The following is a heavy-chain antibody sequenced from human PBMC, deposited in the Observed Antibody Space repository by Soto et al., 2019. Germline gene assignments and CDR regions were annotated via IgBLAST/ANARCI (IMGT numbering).Heavy chain of an antibody. J-gene: IGHJ4*02. CDR3: ARAVRGSYYDY. V-gene: IGHV4-30-4*01. CDR2: TSYSGST. CDR1: GGSISRGDYY. D-gene: IGHD1-26*01. Sequence: QVQLQESGPGLVKPSNTLSITCTVSGGSISRGDYYWSCIRQPPGKGLEWIGYTSYSGSTYYNPSLKSRVTISVDTAKNQFSLKLSSVTAADTAVYYCARAVRGSYYDYWGQGTLVTVSS.